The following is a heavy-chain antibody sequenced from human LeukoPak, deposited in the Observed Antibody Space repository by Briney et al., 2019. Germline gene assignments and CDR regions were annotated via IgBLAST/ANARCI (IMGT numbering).Heavy chain of an antibody. CDR3: ARGGMGNWNYVLAGDY. CDR2: INPNSGGT. D-gene: IGHD1-7*01. V-gene: IGHV1-2*02. Sequence: GASVKVSCKASGYTFTGYYMHWVRQAPGQGLEWMGWINPNSGGTNYAQKFQGRITMTRDTSISTAYMELSRLRSDDTAVYYCARGGMGNWNYVLAGDYWGQGTLVTVSS. CDR1: GYTFTGYY. J-gene: IGHJ4*02.